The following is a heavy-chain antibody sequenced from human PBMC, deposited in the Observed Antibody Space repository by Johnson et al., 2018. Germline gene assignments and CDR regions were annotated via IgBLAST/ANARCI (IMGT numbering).Heavy chain of an antibody. D-gene: IGHD3-3*01. CDR3: ARHWRD. CDR2: VYYTGTT. J-gene: IGHJ1*01. Sequence: QVQLQESGPGLVKPSETLSLTCTVSGGSISSNYWVWIRQPPGKGLEWMGSVYYTGTTYYNPSLKSQVTISVDTSKNQFPLRLSSVTAADTAVYYCARHWRDWGQGTLVTVSS. CDR1: GGSISSNY. V-gene: IGHV4-39*01.